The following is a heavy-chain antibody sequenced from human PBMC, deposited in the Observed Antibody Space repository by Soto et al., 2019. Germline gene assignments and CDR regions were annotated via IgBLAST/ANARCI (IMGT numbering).Heavy chain of an antibody. Sequence: NCIDYGIRRIRKATGKGLEWVAVISYDGSNKYYADSVKGRFTISRDNSKNTLYLQMNSLRAEDTAVYYCAKDQGSLEVRTYYGMDVWGQGTKVTVSS. CDR2: ISYDGSNK. J-gene: IGHJ6*02. V-gene: IGHV3-30*18. CDR1: NCIDYG. D-gene: IGHD1-7*01. CDR3: AKDQGSLEVRTYYGMDV.